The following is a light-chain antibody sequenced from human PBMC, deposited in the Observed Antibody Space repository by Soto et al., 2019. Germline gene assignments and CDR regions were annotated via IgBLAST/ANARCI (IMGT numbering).Light chain of an antibody. J-gene: IGKJ1*01. CDR2: DAS. CDR1: QSISSW. Sequence: DIQMTQSPSTLSAPVGDRVTITCRASQSISSWLAWYQQKPGKAPKLLIYDASSLESGVPSRFSGSGSGTEFTLTISSLQPDDFATYYCQQYNSYSWTLGQGTKVDI. CDR3: QQYNSYSWT. V-gene: IGKV1-5*01.